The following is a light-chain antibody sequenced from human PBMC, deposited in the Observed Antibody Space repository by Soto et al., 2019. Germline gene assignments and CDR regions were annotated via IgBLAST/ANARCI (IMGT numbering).Light chain of an antibody. CDR1: QSVSSY. CDR3: QQHGDWPT. CDR2: DAS. V-gene: IGKV3-11*01. Sequence: EIVLTHSPAIMSLSPGERATLSCRARQSVSSYLAWYQQKPAQPPRLLIYDASNGATSIPARFSSSGSGTEFILTIRSVESEDFAIFYCQQHGDWPTFGQGTRLEIK. J-gene: IGKJ5*01.